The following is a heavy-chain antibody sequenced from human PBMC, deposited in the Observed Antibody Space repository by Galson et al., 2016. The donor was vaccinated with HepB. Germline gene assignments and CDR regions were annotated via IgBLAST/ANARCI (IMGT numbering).Heavy chain of an antibody. J-gene: IGHJ4*02. CDR3: TRDGGVIVVVPAAMSPGV. V-gene: IGHV3-49*03. CDR1: GFTFGDYA. CDR2: IRSKAYGGTT. D-gene: IGHD2-2*01. Sequence: SLRLSCAASGFTFGDYAMSWFRQAPGKGLEWVGFIRSKAYGGTTEYAASVKGRFTISRDDSKSTAYLQMNSLKTQDTAVYYCTRDGGVIVVVPAAMSPGVWGQGTLVTVSS.